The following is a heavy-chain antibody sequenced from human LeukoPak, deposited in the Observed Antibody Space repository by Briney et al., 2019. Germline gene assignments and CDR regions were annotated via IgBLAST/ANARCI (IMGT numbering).Heavy chain of an antibody. V-gene: IGHV1-8*02. Sequence: GASVKVSCKASGYTFTGYYMHWVRQAPGQGLEWMGWMNPNSGNTGYAQKFQGRVTMTRNTSISTAYMELSRLRSDDTAVYYCARAGRYYDSSGYRPFDYWGQGTLVTVSS. CDR3: ARAGRYYDSSGYRPFDY. J-gene: IGHJ4*02. CDR2: MNPNSGNT. D-gene: IGHD3-22*01. CDR1: GYTFTGYY.